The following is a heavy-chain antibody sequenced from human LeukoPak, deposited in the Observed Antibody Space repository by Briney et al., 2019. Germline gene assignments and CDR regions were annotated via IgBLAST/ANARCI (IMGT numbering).Heavy chain of an antibody. CDR3: AKGRAQYCSSTSCYAFDY. CDR2: IWYDGSNK. CDR1: GFTFSSYG. J-gene: IGHJ4*02. D-gene: IGHD2-2*01. V-gene: IGHV3-33*06. Sequence: GGSLRLSCAASGFTFSSYGMHWVRQAPGKGLDWVAVIWYDGSNKYYADSVKGRFTISRDNSKNTLYLQMNSLRAEDTAVYYCAKGRAQYCSSTSCYAFDYWGQGTLVTVSS.